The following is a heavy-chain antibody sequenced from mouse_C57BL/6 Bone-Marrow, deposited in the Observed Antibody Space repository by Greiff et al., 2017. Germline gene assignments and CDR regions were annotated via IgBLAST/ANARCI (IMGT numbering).Heavy chain of an antibody. V-gene: IGHV1-64*01. CDR3: ARSYDYDDYTMDY. CDR1: GYTFTNYW. J-gene: IGHJ4*01. CDR2: MHPNGGSP. Sequence: QVQLQQPGAELVKPGASVKLSCKASGYTFTNYWMRWVKQRPGQGLEWIGMMHPNGGSPDYNEKFKSEATLSVDKSSRTAYMELSSLTSEESAVYYCARSYDYDDYTMDYWGQGTSVTVSS. D-gene: IGHD2-4*01.